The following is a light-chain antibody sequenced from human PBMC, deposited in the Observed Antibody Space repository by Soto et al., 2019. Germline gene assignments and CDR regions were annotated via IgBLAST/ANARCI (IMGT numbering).Light chain of an antibody. CDR2: KAS. CDR3: QQYNSYSKT. Sequence: IQLTQSPYTLSASVGDRVTITCRASQTISSWLAWYQQKPGKAPKLLIYKASSLESGVPSRFSGSGSGTEFTLTISSLQPDDFATYYCQQYNSYSKTFGQGTRWIS. V-gene: IGKV1-5*03. CDR1: QTISSW. J-gene: IGKJ1*01.